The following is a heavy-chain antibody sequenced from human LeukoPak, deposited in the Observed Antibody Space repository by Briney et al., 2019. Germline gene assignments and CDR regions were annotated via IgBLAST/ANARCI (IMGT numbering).Heavy chain of an antibody. D-gene: IGHD6-19*01. CDR1: GDSFSSVTDY. Sequence: SETXSLXCTVSGDSFSSVTDYWAWIRQPPGKGLEWIASGDYSGGTYYNPSLESRVAISADMSKNQFSLKLTSVTGADTAVYYCAGERGEEYSSGWYKRNYFDNWGQGIRVTVSS. J-gene: IGHJ4*02. CDR2: GDYSGGT. V-gene: IGHV4-39*07. CDR3: AGERGEEYSSGWYKRNYFDN.